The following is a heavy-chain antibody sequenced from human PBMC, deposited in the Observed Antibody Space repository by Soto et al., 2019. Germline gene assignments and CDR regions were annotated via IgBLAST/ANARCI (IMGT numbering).Heavy chain of an antibody. CDR1: GASISSGDYY. J-gene: IGHJ5*02. Sequence: SETLSLTCTVSGASISSGDYYWSWIRQHPGRGLEWIGYIFYTGGTFYTPSLKSRVTMSVDTSKNQFSLKLSSVTAADTAVYYCARTIAAANTVRWFDPWGQGTLVTVSS. D-gene: IGHD6-13*01. V-gene: IGHV4-31*03. CDR3: ARTIAAANTVRWFDP. CDR2: IFYTGGT.